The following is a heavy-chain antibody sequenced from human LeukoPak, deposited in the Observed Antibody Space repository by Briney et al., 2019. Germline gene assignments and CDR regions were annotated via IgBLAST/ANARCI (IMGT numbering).Heavy chain of an antibody. Sequence: GESLKISSKGSGYRFTTYWIGWVRPMPGKGLEWMGIIYPGNSDTRYSPSFQGQVTISADKSISTAYLQWSSLKASDTAMYYCARHQQYCSTTSCFDYYYGMDLWGQGTTVTVSS. CDR1: GYRFTTYW. CDR3: ARHQQYCSTTSCFDYYYGMDL. CDR2: IYPGNSDT. D-gene: IGHD2-2*01. V-gene: IGHV5-51*01. J-gene: IGHJ6*02.